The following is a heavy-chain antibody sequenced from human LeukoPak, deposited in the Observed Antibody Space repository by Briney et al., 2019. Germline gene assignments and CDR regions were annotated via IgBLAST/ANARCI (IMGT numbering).Heavy chain of an antibody. D-gene: IGHD2-2*01. V-gene: IGHV1-2*02. CDR1: GFTVTDEY. CDR3: ARDPKSQLLLDY. Sequence: GASVKVSCTSSGFTVTDEYIHWGRQAPGHGREGWRWINPYSGAITYAQKFQGRVTLTRDTSISTAYMELSKLTSGDTAVYYCARDPKSQLLLDYWGQGTLVTVSS. CDR2: INPYSGAI. J-gene: IGHJ4*02.